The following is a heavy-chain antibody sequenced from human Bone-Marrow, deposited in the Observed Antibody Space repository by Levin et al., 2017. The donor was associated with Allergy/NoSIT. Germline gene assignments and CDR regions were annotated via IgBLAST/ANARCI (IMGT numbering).Heavy chain of an antibody. CDR1: GYPLTEFS. CDR3: ATDSLGY. V-gene: IGHV1-24*01. D-gene: IGHD6-13*01. CDR2: FDIEDGEK. J-gene: IGHJ4*02. Sequence: ASVKVSCEVSGYPLTEFSIHWVRQARGKGLEWVGGFDIEDGEKINTEKFQGRVTMTEDTSTDIAYMELSSLRSEDTAVYFCATDSLGYWGQGTLLTVSS.